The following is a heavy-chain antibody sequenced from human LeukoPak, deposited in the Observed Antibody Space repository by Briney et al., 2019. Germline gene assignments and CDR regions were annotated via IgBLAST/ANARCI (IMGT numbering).Heavy chain of an antibody. Sequence: PSETLSLTCTVSGGSISSVDYYWSWIRQPPGKGLEWIGYIYYNRSTYYNPSLKSRVSISVDTSKNQFSLKLSSVTAADTAVYYCARDLLDTSMVHYWYFDLWGRGTLVTVSS. J-gene: IGHJ2*01. V-gene: IGHV4-30-4*01. CDR2: IYYNRST. CDR1: GGSISSVDYY. D-gene: IGHD5-18*01. CDR3: ARDLLDTSMVHYWYFDL.